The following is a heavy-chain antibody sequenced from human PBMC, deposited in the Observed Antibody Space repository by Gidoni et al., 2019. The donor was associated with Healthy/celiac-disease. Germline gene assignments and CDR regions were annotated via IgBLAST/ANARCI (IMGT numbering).Heavy chain of an antibody. Sequence: EVQLLESGGGLVQPGGSLRLSCSASGFPFTSYAMSWVRQAPGKGLEWVSAISGSGGSTYYADSVKGRFTISRDNSKNTLYLQMNSLRAEDTAVYYCAKDLTAARPYYFDYWGQGTLVTVSS. V-gene: IGHV3-23*01. J-gene: IGHJ4*02. D-gene: IGHD6-6*01. CDR3: AKDLTAARPYYFDY. CDR2: ISGSGGST. CDR1: GFPFTSYA.